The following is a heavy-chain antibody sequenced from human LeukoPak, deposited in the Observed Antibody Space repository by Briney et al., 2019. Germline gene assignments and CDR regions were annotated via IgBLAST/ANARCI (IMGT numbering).Heavy chain of an antibody. D-gene: IGHD1-26*01. CDR1: GFTFSNYN. Sequence: PGGSLRLSCADSGFTFSNYNMNWVRQAPGKAMEWVSSITSSGTYTFYTDSVKGRFTISRDNAKNSLYLQMDSLGPEDTAVYYCARDPYSGNYGTYYYYYMDVWGKGTTVTISS. V-gene: IGHV3-21*01. CDR2: ITSSGTYT. CDR3: ARDPYSGNYGTYYYYYMDV. J-gene: IGHJ6*03.